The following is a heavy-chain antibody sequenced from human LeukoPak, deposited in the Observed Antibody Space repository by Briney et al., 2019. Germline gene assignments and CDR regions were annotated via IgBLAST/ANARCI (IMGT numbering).Heavy chain of an antibody. CDR2: IYPGDSDT. D-gene: IGHD5-18*01. CDR1: GYSFITYW. Sequence: RGESLKISCKGSGYSFITYWIGWVRQMPGKGLEWMGIIYPGDSDTRYSPSFQGQVTISADKSISTAYLQWSSLKASDTAMYYCARGFGRYTYGYNYWGQGTLVTVSS. CDR3: ARGFGRYTYGYNY. V-gene: IGHV5-51*01. J-gene: IGHJ4*02.